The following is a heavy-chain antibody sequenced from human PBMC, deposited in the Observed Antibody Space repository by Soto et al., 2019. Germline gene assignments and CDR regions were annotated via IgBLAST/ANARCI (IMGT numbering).Heavy chain of an antibody. D-gene: IGHD3-9*01. CDR2: ISWNSGNI. J-gene: IGHJ5*02. CDR1: GFTFHNYA. V-gene: IGHV3-9*01. Sequence: GGSLRLSCAASGFTFHNYAMHWVRQAPGKGLEWVAGISWNSGNIDFGDSVKGRFTISRDNAKNSLYLQMNSLRPEDTAVYYCAKDPYYTLTGYNNLFDPWGQGTLVTVSS. CDR3: AKDPYYTLTGYNNLFDP.